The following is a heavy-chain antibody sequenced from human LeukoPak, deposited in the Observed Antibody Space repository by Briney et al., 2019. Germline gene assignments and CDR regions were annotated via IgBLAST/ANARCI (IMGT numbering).Heavy chain of an antibody. D-gene: IGHD6-19*01. CDR3: ARVLSGSGSLYYYYYYMDV. Sequence: GGSLRLSCAASGFTVRSNYMSWVRQAPGKGLEWVSLIYSGSSTYYADSVRGRFTISRDNSKNTLYLQMNSLRAEDTAVYYCARVLSGSGSLYYYYYYMDVWGKGTTVTISS. CDR2: IYSGSST. V-gene: IGHV3-53*01. J-gene: IGHJ6*03. CDR1: GFTVRSNY.